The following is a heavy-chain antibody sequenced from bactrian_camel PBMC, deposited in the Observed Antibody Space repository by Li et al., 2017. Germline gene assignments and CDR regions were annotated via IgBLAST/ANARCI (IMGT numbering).Heavy chain of an antibody. Sequence: VQLVESGGGSVQSGGSLRLSCAASGYTYSRYCMGWFRLAPGKEREGVAIIDTDGSTFYADSVAGRFTISQDIAKNTLYLQMNNLKPEDTGMYYCAAGTSPTCIEARRVAYWGQGTQVTVS. J-gene: IGHJ4*01. D-gene: IGHD1*01. CDR3: AAGTSPTCIEARRVAY. CDR2: IDTDGST. CDR1: GYTYSRYC. V-gene: IGHV3S31*01.